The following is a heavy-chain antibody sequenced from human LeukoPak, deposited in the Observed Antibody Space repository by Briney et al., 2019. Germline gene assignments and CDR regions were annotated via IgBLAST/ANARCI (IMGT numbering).Heavy chain of an antibody. CDR3: TSRLGGYSGSYLVDY. Sequence: GGSLRLSCAASGFTFSSYAMSWVRQAPGQGLEWVSAISGSGGSTYYADSVKGRFTISRDDSKNTAYLQMNSLKTEDTAVYYCTSRLGGYSGSYLVDYWGQGTLVTVSS. CDR2: ISGSGGST. J-gene: IGHJ4*02. V-gene: IGHV3-23*01. CDR1: GFTFSSYA. D-gene: IGHD1-26*01.